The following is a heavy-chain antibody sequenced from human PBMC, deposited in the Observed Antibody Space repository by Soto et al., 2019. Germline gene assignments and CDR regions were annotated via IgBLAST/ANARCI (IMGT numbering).Heavy chain of an antibody. CDR1: GFTFTNYA. V-gene: IGHV3-23*01. Sequence: PGGSLRLSCAASGFTFTNYAMSWVRQAPGKGLEWVSCITGSGGSTNYADSVKGRFTISRDNAKNSLYLQMNSLRAEDTAVYYCAKSPAQYCSGGSCYLDYWGQGTLVTVSS. J-gene: IGHJ4*02. CDR2: ITGSGGST. D-gene: IGHD2-15*01. CDR3: AKSPAQYCSGGSCYLDY.